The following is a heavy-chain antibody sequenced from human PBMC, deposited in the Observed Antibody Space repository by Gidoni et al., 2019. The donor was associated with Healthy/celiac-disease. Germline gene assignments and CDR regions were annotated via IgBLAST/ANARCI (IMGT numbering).Heavy chain of an antibody. V-gene: IGHV3-23*01. CDR1: GFAFSSYA. CDR3: AKGTLFDWLLIHFDY. J-gene: IGHJ4*02. D-gene: IGHD3-9*01. Sequence: EVQLLESGGGLVQPGGSLRLSCAASGFAFSSYAMSWVRQAPGKGLEWVSAISGSGGSTYYADSVKGRFTISRDNSKNTLYLQMNSLRAEDTAVYYCAKGTLFDWLLIHFDYWGQGTLVTVSS. CDR2: ISGSGGST.